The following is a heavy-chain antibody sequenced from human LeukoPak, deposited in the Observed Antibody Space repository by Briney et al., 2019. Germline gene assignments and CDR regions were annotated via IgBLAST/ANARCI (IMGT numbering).Heavy chain of an antibody. CDR2: ISGSGGST. J-gene: IGHJ4*02. CDR1: GLTFSSYA. CDR3: ARDKGDYHTSGSLFVF. Sequence: PGGSLRLSCAASGLTFSSYAMSWVRQAPGKGLEWVSAISGSGGSTYYAASVKGRFTISRDNSKNTLYLQMNSLRAEDTAVYYCARDKGDYHTSGSLFVFGGQGTLVTVSS. D-gene: IGHD3-22*01. V-gene: IGHV3-23*01.